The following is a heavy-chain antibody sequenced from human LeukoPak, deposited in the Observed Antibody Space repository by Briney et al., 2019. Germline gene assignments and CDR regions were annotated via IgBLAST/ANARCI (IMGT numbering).Heavy chain of an antibody. D-gene: IGHD3-3*01. CDR2: MYSGGNT. J-gene: IGHJ4*02. CDR3: AKTTYYDFRSDYPEYYFDY. CDR1: GFTVSSNY. V-gene: IGHV3-53*01. Sequence: GGSLRLSCAASGFTVSSNYVSWVRQAPGKGLEWVSVMYSGGNTYYADSVKGRFTISRDNSKNTLYLQMNSLRAGDTAVYYCAKTTYYDFRSDYPEYYFDYWGQGTLVTVSS.